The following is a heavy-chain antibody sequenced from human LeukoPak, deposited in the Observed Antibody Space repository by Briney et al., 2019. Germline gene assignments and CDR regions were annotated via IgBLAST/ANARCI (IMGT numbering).Heavy chain of an antibody. J-gene: IGHJ4*02. Sequence: PSETLSLTCAVSGYSISSGYYWGWIRQPPGKGLEWIASMYHGGSPYYNPSLKSRVTISLDTSKNQFSLKLSSVTAADTAVYYCARGNPQLAYWGQGTLVTVSS. CDR3: ARGNPQLAY. CDR1: GYSISSGYY. CDR2: MYHGGSP. V-gene: IGHV4-38-2*01.